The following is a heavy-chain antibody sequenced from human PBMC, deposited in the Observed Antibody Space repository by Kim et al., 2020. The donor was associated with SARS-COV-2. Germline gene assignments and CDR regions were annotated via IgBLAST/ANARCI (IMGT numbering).Heavy chain of an antibody. D-gene: IGHD3-22*01. CDR2: ISSSSSNI. CDR3: ARGHYYDSNYYFDY. Sequence: GGSLRLSCAASGFTFSSYSMNWVRQAPGKGLEWVSSISSSSSNIYYADSVKGRFTISRDNAKNSLYLQMNSLRAEDTAVYYCARGHYYDSNYYFDYWGQGTLVTVSS. V-gene: IGHV3-21*01. CDR1: GFTFSSYS. J-gene: IGHJ4*02.